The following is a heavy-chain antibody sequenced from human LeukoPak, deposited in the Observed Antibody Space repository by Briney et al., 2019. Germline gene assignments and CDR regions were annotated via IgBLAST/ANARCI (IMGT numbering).Heavy chain of an antibody. J-gene: IGHJ4*02. Sequence: GGSLRLSCAASGFTFSSYWMSWVRQAPGEGREWVAEINQDGTEKAYVDSVRGRFTISRDNAKNSLFLQMNSLRAEDTGVYYCARGPLIAAAGTWWGQGTLVTVSS. CDR3: ARGPLIAAAGTW. D-gene: IGHD6-13*01. CDR1: GFTFSSYW. V-gene: IGHV3-7*03. CDR2: INQDGTEK.